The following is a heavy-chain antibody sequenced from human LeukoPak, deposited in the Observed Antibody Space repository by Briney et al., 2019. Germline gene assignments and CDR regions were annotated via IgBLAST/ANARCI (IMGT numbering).Heavy chain of an antibody. D-gene: IGHD3-3*01. CDR1: GGSISSSSYY. Sequence: PSETLSLTCTVSGGSISSSSYYWGWIRQPPGKGLEWIGSIYYSGSTYYNPSLKSRVTISVDTSKNQFSLKLSSVTAADTAVYYCARGGASITIFGVVIPLFDPWGQGTLVTVSS. V-gene: IGHV4-39*07. CDR3: ARGGASITIFGVVIPLFDP. J-gene: IGHJ5*02. CDR2: IYYSGST.